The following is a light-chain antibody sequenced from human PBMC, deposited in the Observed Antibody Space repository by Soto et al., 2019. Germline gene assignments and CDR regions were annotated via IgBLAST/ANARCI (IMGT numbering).Light chain of an antibody. V-gene: IGLV2-14*03. Sequence: QSVLTQPASVSGSPGQSITISCTGTSNDVGGYNYVSWFQQHAGKAPKFMIYDVSHRSSGVSNRSSGSKSGNTASLTISGLQAEDEADYYCCSYTRTTSFVFGTGTKLTVL. J-gene: IGLJ1*01. CDR1: SNDVGGYNY. CDR3: CSYTRTTSFV. CDR2: DVS.